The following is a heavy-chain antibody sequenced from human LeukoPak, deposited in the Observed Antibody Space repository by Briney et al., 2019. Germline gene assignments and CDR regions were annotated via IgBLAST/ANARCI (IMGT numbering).Heavy chain of an antibody. Sequence: PSQTLSLTCTVSGGSISSSSYYWGWIRQTPGKGLEWIGSIYYSGSTYYNPSLKSRVTISVDTSKNQCSLKLSSVTAADAAVYYCARHSTVNTGTIGYWGQGTLVTVSS. D-gene: IGHD4-17*01. J-gene: IGHJ4*02. CDR3: ARHSTVNTGTIGY. CDR2: IYYSGST. CDR1: GGSISSSSYY. V-gene: IGHV4-39*01.